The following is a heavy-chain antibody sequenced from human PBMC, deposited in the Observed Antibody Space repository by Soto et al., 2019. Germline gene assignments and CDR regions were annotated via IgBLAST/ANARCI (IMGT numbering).Heavy chain of an antibody. Sequence: PSETMSLTCTVSGDSISSGAYYWTWIRQHPGKGLEWIGYISYSGSTYFNPSLKSRVTISVDTSKNQFSLKLSSVTAADTAVYFCARFSDIWSCYYVAVWGQGTSVTGSS. J-gene: IGHJ6*02. CDR1: GDSISSGAYY. D-gene: IGHD3-3*01. CDR3: ARFSDIWSCYYVAV. CDR2: ISYSGST. V-gene: IGHV4-31*03.